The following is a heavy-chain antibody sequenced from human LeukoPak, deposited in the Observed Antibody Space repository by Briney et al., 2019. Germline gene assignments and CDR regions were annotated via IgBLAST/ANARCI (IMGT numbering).Heavy chain of an antibody. CDR3: ARDPGPRQVTTYYYGMDV. Sequence: GGSLRLSCAASGFTFSDYYMSWIRQAPGKGLEWVSYISSSSSYTNYADSAKGRFTISRDNAKNSLYLQMNSLRAEDTAVYYCARDPGPRQVTTYYYGMDVWGKGTTVTVSS. V-gene: IGHV3-11*06. J-gene: IGHJ6*04. D-gene: IGHD4-17*01. CDR2: ISSSSSYT. CDR1: GFTFSDYY.